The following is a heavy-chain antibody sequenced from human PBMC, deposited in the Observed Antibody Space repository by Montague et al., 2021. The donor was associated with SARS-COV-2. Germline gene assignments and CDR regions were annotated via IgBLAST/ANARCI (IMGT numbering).Heavy chain of an antibody. CDR3: ARRRTGVAVPFDP. V-gene: IGHV4-39*01. CDR1: GDSITSATYY. Sequence: SETLSLTCAVSGDSITSATYYWAWIRPPPGLGLEWISYISYSGRTIYNLSLRSRVAISVDTSKNQFSLHLNSVTAADTAIYYCARRRTGVAVPFDPWGQGTLVIVSS. D-gene: IGHD3-3*01. CDR2: ISYSGRT. J-gene: IGHJ5*02.